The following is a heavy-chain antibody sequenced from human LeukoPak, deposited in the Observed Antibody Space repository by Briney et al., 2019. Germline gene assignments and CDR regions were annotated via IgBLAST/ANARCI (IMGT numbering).Heavy chain of an antibody. Sequence: GGSLRLSCVASGFSLSSYNMNWVRQAPGKGLEWVSAISGSGGSTYYAASVKGRFTISRDNAKNPLYLQMNSLRAEDTAVYYCAKDGGKYCSSTSCYRYWGQGTLVTVSS. CDR3: AKDGGKYCSSTSCYRY. CDR2: ISGSGGST. CDR1: GFSLSSYN. D-gene: IGHD2-2*01. V-gene: IGHV3-23*01. J-gene: IGHJ4*02.